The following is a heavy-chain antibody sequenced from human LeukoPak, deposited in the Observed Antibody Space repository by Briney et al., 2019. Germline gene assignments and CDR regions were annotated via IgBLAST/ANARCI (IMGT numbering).Heavy chain of an antibody. V-gene: IGHV3-74*01. D-gene: IGHD1-26*01. Sequence: QPGGSLRHSCAASGFTFSSYWMHWVRQAPGKGLVWVSRINSDGSSTSYVDSVKGRFTISRDNAKNTLYLQMNSLRAEDTAVYYCAKEMLGELLPISCDYWGQGTLVTVSS. CDR2: INSDGSST. J-gene: IGHJ4*02. CDR3: AKEMLGELLPISCDY. CDR1: GFTFSSYW.